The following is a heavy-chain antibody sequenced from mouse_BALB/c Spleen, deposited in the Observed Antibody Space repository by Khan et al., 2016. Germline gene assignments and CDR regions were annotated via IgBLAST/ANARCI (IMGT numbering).Heavy chain of an antibody. CDR2: ISYSGST. V-gene: IGHV3-8*02. Sequence: EVQLQESGPSLVKPSQTLNLTCSVSGYSITSGYWNWIRQFPGNKLEYMGYISYSGSTYYYPSLKSRISITLHTSNNQHYLQLKSGTTEDTAAYDCASMVTTYYFNHWGQGTTLTVSS. D-gene: IGHD2-1*01. CDR3: ASMVTTYYFNH. CDR1: GYSITSGY. J-gene: IGHJ2*01.